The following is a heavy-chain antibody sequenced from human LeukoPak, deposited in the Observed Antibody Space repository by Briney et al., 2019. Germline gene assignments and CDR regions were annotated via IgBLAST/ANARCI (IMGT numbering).Heavy chain of an antibody. J-gene: IGHJ4*02. CDR3: ARGGYSSSWYWGDIFDY. CDR1: GFTFSSYS. D-gene: IGHD6-13*01. CDR2: ISSSSSYI. V-gene: IGHV3-21*01. Sequence: GGSLRLSCAASGFTFSSYSMNWVRQAPGKGLEWVSSISSSSSYIYYADSVKGRFTISRDNAKNSLYLQMNSLRAEDTAVHYCARGGYSSSWYWGDIFDYWGQGTLVTVSS.